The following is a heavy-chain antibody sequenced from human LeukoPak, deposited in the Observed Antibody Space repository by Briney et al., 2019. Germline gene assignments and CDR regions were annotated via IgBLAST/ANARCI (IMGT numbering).Heavy chain of an antibody. V-gene: IGHV3-30*02. D-gene: IGHD3-10*01. Sequence: GGSLRLSCAVSGFTFSSFGMHWVRQAPGKGLEWVALIRYDEITKYYTDSVKGRFTISRDNSKNMLYLQMNSLRGEDTAVYYCARDHYGSGSYPSDHWGQGTLVTVSS. CDR1: GFTFSSFG. CDR3: ARDHYGSGSYPSDH. J-gene: IGHJ4*02. CDR2: IRYDEITK.